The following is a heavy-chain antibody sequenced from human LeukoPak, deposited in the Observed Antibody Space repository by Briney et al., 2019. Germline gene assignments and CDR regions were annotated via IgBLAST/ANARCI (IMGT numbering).Heavy chain of an antibody. CDR2: ISGSGGST. V-gene: IGHV3-23*01. Sequence: PGGSLRLSCAASGFTFSSYGMSWVRQAPGKGLEWVSAISGSGGSTYYADSVKGRFTISRDNSKNTLYLQMNSLRAEDTAVYYCAKFNEAGVDILTGYYWGFDYWGQGTLVTVSS. J-gene: IGHJ4*02. CDR3: AKFNEAGVDILTGYYWGFDY. D-gene: IGHD3-9*01. CDR1: GFTFSSYG.